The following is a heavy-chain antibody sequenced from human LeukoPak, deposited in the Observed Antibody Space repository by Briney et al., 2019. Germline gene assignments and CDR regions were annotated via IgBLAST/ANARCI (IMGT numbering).Heavy chain of an antibody. D-gene: IGHD2-21*02. CDR2: INPKSGNT. Sequence: GASVKVSCKASGYTFTDYYMHWVRQAPGQGLEWMGWINPKSGNTDYAQKFQGRVTMTRDTSITTAYMDLTSLRSDDTAIYYCARGGGFDCGGDCSLLSDYWGQGILVTVSS. V-gene: IGHV1-2*02. J-gene: IGHJ4*02. CDR3: ARGGGFDCGGDCSLLSDY. CDR1: GYTFTDYY.